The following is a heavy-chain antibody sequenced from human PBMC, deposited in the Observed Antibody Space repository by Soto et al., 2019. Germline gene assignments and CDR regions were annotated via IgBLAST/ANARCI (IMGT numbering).Heavy chain of an antibody. V-gene: IGHV4-39*01. D-gene: IGHD1-26*01. J-gene: IGHJ1*01. CDR2: IYYSGNT. CDR3: ARTVGVAGIAEFFQH. CDR1: GGSIGSSTDY. Sequence: QLQLQASGPGLVKPSETLSLTCTVSGGSIGSSTDYWGWIRQPPGKGLEWIGSIYYSGNTYYNPSLKSRVTKSVDTSKNPFSLKMSSVTAADTAMYYCARTVGVAGIAEFFQHWGQGTLVTVSS.